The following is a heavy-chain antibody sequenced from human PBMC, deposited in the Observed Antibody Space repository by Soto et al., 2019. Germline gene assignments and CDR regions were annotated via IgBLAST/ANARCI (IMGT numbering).Heavy chain of an antibody. CDR2: IWYDGSNK. CDR1: GFTFSSYG. D-gene: IGHD6-13*01. CDR3: ARKSTSWFPPYYYGMDV. Sequence: GGSLRLSCAASGFTFSSYGMHWVRQAPGKGLEWVAVIWYDGSNKYYADSMKGRFTISRDNSKNTLYPQMNSLRAEDTAVYYCARKSTSWFPPYYYGMDVCGQGTTVTVSS. V-gene: IGHV3-33*01. J-gene: IGHJ6*02.